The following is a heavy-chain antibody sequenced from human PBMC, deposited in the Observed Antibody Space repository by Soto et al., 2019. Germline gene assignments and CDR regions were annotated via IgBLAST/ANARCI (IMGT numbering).Heavy chain of an antibody. J-gene: IGHJ4*02. CDR2: ISAHNGNT. CDR3: ARGRYGDY. CDR1: GYTFTSYG. Sequence: QVHLVQPGAEVKKPGASVKVSCKGSGYTFTSYGITWVRQAPGQGLEWMGWISAHNGNTNYAQKLQGRGTVTRDTSTSTAYMELRSLRSDDTAVYYCARGRYGDYWGQGALVTVSS. D-gene: IGHD1-1*01. V-gene: IGHV1-18*01.